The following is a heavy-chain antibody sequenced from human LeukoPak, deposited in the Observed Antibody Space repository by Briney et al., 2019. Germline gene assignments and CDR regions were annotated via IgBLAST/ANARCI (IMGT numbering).Heavy chain of an antibody. J-gene: IGHJ4*02. V-gene: IGHV3-23*01. CDR3: AKDTSWIAADFDS. CDR1: GFAFSNQA. Sequence: GGSLRLSCAASGFAFSNQAMGWVRQASGKGLEWVSVISDSGDITYYADSVKGRFTISRDNSRNTLFLQMNSLRAEDTALYYCAKDTSWIAADFDSWGQGTLVSVSS. D-gene: IGHD6-13*01. CDR2: ISDSGDIT.